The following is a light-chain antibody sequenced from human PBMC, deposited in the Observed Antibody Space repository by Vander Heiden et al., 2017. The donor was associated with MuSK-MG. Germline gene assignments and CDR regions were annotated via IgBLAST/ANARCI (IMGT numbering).Light chain of an antibody. CDR2: KAS. CDR3: QQYNSSPYT. CDR1: QSISSW. J-gene: IGKJ2*01. Sequence: DIQMTQSPSTLSASVGDRVTITCRASQSISSWLAWYQQKPGKAPKLLIYKASSLESGVQSRFSGSGSGTEFTLTISSLQPDDFATYYCQQYNSSPYTFGQGTKLXIK. V-gene: IGKV1-5*03.